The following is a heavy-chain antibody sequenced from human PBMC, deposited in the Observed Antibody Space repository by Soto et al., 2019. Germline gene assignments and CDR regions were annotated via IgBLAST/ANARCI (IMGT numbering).Heavy chain of an antibody. V-gene: IGHV1-2*02. CDR3: ARDWVDTAIQGHYYYYYGMDV. CDR1: GYTFTGYY. CDR2: INPNSGGT. Sequence: GASVEVSCEASGYTFTGYYMHWVRQSPGQGLEWMGWINPNSGGTNYAQKFQGRVTMTRDTSISTAYMELSRLRSDDTAVYYCARDWVDTAIQGHYYYYYGMDVWGHGPTITVSS. J-gene: IGHJ6*02. D-gene: IGHD5-18*01.